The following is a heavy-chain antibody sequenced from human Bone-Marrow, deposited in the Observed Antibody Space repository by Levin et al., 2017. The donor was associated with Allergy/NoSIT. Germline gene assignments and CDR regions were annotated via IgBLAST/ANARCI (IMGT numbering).Heavy chain of an antibody. Sequence: GGSLRLSCAASGFTFSSYAMHWVRQAPGKGLEWVAVISYDGSNKYYADSVKGRFTISRDNSKNTLYLQMNSLRAEDTAVYYCARDLGTMIVVVPPGGYFDLWGRGTLVTVSS. D-gene: IGHD3-22*01. V-gene: IGHV3-30-3*01. CDR3: ARDLGTMIVVVPPGGYFDL. CDR1: GFTFSSYA. CDR2: ISYDGSNK. J-gene: IGHJ2*01.